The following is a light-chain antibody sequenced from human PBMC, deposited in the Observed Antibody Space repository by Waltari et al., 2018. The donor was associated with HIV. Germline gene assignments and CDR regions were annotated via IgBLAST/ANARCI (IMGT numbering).Light chain of an antibody. Sequence: QSVLTQPPSVSAAPGQKVTISCSGSSSHLGNNYVSWYQQLPGTAPKILIYDNKRRPPGIRDLFSGSKSGTSATLGITGRQTGDEADYYCGTWDSSLSAGVFGGGTKLTVL. CDR3: GTWDSSLSAGV. J-gene: IGLJ2*01. CDR1: SSHLGNNY. CDR2: DNK. V-gene: IGLV1-51*01.